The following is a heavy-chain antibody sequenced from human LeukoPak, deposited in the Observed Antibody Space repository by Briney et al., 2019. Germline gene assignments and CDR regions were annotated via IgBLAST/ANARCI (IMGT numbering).Heavy chain of an antibody. CDR1: GFTISGYP. D-gene: IGHD3-10*01. V-gene: IGHV3-30*04. J-gene: IGHJ4*02. CDR2: PSYDGSNK. Sequence: GGSLRLSCAASGFTISGYPMHWVRHAPGKGLDWVAVPSYDGSNKYYADSVKGRFTISGDNSKNTLYLQMNSLRPEDAAVYYCARERLWSFDYWGQGTLVTVSS. CDR3: ARERLWSFDY.